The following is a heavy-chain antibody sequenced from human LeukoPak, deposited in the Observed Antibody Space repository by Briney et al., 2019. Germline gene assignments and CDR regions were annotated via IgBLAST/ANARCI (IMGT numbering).Heavy chain of an antibody. Sequence: ASVKVSCKASGYTFTGYYIHWVRQAPGQGLEWMGWINPNSGGTNYAQKFQGRVTMTRDTSISTAYMELSRLTSDATAVYYCAREFYSGTYFYCGQGNLVTVSS. V-gene: IGHV1-2*02. CDR2: INPNSGGT. D-gene: IGHD1-26*01. J-gene: IGHJ4*02. CDR3: AREFYSGTYFY. CDR1: GYTFTGYY.